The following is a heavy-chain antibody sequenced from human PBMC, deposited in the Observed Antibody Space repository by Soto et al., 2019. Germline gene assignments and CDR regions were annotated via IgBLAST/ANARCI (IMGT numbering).Heavy chain of an antibody. CDR2: ISYDGSNK. V-gene: IGHV3-30*18. CDR1: GFTFSSYG. Sequence: QVQLVESGGGVVQPGRSLRLSCAASGFTFSSYGMHWVRQAPGKGLEWVAVISYDGSNKYYADSVKGRFTISRDNSKNTLYLQMNSLRAEDTAVYYCAKDSPYYYDSSGYYYWGQGTLVTVSS. CDR3: AKDSPYYYDSSGYYY. D-gene: IGHD3-22*01. J-gene: IGHJ4*02.